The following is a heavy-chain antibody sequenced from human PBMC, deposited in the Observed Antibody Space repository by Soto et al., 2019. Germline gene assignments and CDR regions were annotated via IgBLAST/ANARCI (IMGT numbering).Heavy chain of an antibody. D-gene: IGHD5-18*01. Sequence: QVQLVQSGAEVKKPGSSVKVSCKASGGTFSSYAISWVRQAPGQGLEWMGGIIPIFGTANYAQKFQGRVTITADESTSTADMEPSSLRSEDTAVYYCARDTRSGYSYGYDFDYWGQGTLVTVSS. CDR3: ARDTRSGYSYGYDFDY. CDR2: IIPIFGTA. J-gene: IGHJ4*02. CDR1: GGTFSSYA. V-gene: IGHV1-69*01.